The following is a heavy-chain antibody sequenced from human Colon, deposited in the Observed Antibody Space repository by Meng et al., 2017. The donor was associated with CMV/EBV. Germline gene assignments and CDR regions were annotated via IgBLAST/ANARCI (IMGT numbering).Heavy chain of an antibody. CDR1: GYSFTNCW. CDR2: INPGDSDT. CDR3: AIRWRFGNGADFDY. V-gene: IGHV5-51*01. D-gene: IGHD2-8*01. Sequence: GESLKISCQYSGYSFTNCWIGWVRQMPGKGLEWMCIINPGDSDTQYRSYFQGQVTISADKSINTAYLQWGSLKASDTAMYYCAIRWRFGNGADFDYWGQGALVTVSS. J-gene: IGHJ4*02.